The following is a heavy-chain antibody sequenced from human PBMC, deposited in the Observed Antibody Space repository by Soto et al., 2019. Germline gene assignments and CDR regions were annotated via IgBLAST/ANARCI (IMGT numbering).Heavy chain of an antibody. CDR2: INAGNGNT. V-gene: IGHV1-3*01. J-gene: IGHJ1*01. D-gene: IGHD3-10*01. CDR1: GYTLTSYA. Sequence: GASVKGSCKASGYTLTSYAMHWGRQAPGQRLEWMGWINAGNGNTKYAQKLQGRVTMTTDTSTSTAYMELRSLRSDDTAVYYCARGPVSSFFQHWGQGTLVTVSS. CDR3: ARGPVSSFFQH.